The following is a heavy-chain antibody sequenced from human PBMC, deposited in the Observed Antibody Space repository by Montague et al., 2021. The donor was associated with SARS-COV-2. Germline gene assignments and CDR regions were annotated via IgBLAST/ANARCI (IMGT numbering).Heavy chain of an antibody. CDR1: GDSISSTYY. Sequence: SETLSLTCTVSGDSISSTYYWSWIRQPAGKGLEWIGRIYISGSTNYNPSPMSRVTMSIDTSKNQFSLKLNSLTAADTAVYYCARGQQLDSDYWGQGTLVTVSS. V-gene: IGHV4-4*07. CDR3: ARGQQLDSDY. CDR2: IYISGST. D-gene: IGHD6-13*01. J-gene: IGHJ4*02.